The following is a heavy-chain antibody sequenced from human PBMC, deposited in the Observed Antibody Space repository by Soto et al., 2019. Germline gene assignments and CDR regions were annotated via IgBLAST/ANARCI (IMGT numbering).Heavy chain of an antibody. CDR2: ISPYNGHT. D-gene: IGHD6-19*01. CDR3: ARSGWNSPYYSHGLDV. V-gene: IGHV1-18*01. J-gene: IGHJ6*02. Sequence: QVHLVQSGAEVKKPGASVKVSCETSGYTFTAYGITWVQQAQGQGLELVGWISPYNGHTKYAEKFEGRVTMTTDLSTGTASMELRSLKSDDTAVYYCARSGWNSPYYSHGLDVWGQGTTVTVSS. CDR1: GYTFTAYG.